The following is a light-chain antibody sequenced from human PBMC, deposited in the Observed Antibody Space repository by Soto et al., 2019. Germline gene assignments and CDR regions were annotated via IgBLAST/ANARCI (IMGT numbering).Light chain of an antibody. CDR2: DTS. Sequence: EIVLTQSPATLSVSAGERATLSCRASQSVSSNLAWYQQKPGQAPRLLIYDTSTRATGIPARFSGSGSATEFTLTISSLQSEDFAVYYCQQYNNWPPWTFGQGTKVEIK. CDR3: QQYNNWPPWT. CDR1: QSVSSN. V-gene: IGKV3-15*01. J-gene: IGKJ1*01.